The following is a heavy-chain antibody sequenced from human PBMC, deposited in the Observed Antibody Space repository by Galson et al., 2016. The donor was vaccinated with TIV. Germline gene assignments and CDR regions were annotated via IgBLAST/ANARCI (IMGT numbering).Heavy chain of an antibody. CDR1: GYTFRIYA. Sequence: SVKVSCKASGYTFRIYAMHWVRQAPGQRLEWMGCINAGNDNTKYSQRFQGRVNITRDTSANTAYMELSSLRSEDTAVYYCARPPYCGGDCFKYDSWGQGTLVTVSS. J-gene: IGHJ4*02. D-gene: IGHD2-21*01. CDR3: ARPPYCGGDCFKYDS. CDR2: INAGNDNT. V-gene: IGHV1-3*01.